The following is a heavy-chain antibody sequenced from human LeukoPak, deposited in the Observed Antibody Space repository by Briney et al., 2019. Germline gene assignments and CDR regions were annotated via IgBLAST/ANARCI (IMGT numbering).Heavy chain of an antibody. CDR2: INPSGGST. CDR1: GYTFTSYY. V-gene: IGHV1-46*01. D-gene: IGHD6-13*01. J-gene: IGHJ4*02. Sequence: ASVKVSCKASGYTFTSYYMHWVRQAPGQGLEWMGIINPSGGSTSYAQKFQGRVTMTRDTSTSTVYMELSSLKASDTAMYYCARGQQPGTADYWGQGTLVTVSS. CDR3: ARGQQPGTADY.